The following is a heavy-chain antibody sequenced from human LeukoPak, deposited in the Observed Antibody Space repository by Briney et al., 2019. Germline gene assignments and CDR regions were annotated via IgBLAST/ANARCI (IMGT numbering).Heavy chain of an antibody. CDR1: GFTFSSYA. CDR2: ISGSGGST. J-gene: IGHJ4*02. V-gene: IGHV3-23*01. CDR3: AKEEEGYNKYQDYYFDY. Sequence: GGSLRLSCAASGFTFSSYAMSWVRQAPGKGLEWVSAISGSGGSTHYADSVKGRFTISRDNSKNTLYLQMNSLRAEDTAVYYCAKEEEGYNKYQDYYFDYWGQGTLVTVSS. D-gene: IGHD5-24*01.